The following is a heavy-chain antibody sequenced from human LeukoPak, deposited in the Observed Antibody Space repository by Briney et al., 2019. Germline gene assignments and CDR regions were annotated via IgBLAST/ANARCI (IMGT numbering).Heavy chain of an antibody. V-gene: IGHV1-3*01. Sequence: GASVTVSCKASGGTFSSYAISWVRQAPGQRLEWMGWINAGNGNTKYSQKFQGRVTITRDTSASTAYMELSSLRSEDTAVYYCARPTVTTNRYFDYWGQGTLVTVSS. CDR3: ARPTVTTNRYFDY. CDR1: GGTFSSYA. D-gene: IGHD4-17*01. J-gene: IGHJ4*02. CDR2: INAGNGNT.